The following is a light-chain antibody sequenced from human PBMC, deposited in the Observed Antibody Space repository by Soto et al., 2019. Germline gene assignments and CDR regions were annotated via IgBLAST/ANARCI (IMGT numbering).Light chain of an antibody. CDR3: QQYGNSPQT. CDR2: GAS. V-gene: IGKV3-15*01. Sequence: EIVMTHSPATLSVSPWERATLSCGASQSVSSNLAWYQQKPGQAPRLLIYGASTRATGIPARFSGSGSGTEFTRTISSLQSEDFAVYYCQQYGNSPQTFGHGTKVDIK. CDR1: QSVSSN. J-gene: IGKJ1*01.